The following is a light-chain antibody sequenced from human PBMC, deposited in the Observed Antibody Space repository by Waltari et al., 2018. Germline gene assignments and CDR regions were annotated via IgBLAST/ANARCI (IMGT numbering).Light chain of an antibody. CDR3: CSYAGSSTYVI. J-gene: IGLJ2*01. CDR2: EVN. Sequence: HSALTQPASVSGPPGQPITSSCTGTSRDVGLYNLVSWYQQTPGKAPKLRLYEVNERPSGVSNRFSGSKSGNTASLTISGLQAEDEADYYCCSYAGSSTYVIFGGGTKLTVL. V-gene: IGLV2-23*02. CDR1: SRDVGLYNL.